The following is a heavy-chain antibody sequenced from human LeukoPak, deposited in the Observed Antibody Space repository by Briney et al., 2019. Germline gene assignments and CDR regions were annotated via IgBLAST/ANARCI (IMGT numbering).Heavy chain of an antibody. D-gene: IGHD5-12*01. J-gene: IGHJ4*02. Sequence: GGSLRLSCAASGFTFNSYWMHWVRQAPGKGLVWVSRIKRDGSSTNYADSVKGRFTISRDNAKNSLYLQMNSLRDEDTAVYYCARDVRWLRFVFDHWGQGIPVTVSS. CDR1: GFTFNSYW. CDR2: IKRDGSST. V-gene: IGHV3-74*01. CDR3: ARDVRWLRFVFDH.